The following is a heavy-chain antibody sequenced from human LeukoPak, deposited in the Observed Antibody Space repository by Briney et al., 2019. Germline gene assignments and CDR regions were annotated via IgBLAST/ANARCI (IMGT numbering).Heavy chain of an antibody. CDR1: GGTFINYA. J-gene: IGHJ5*02. D-gene: IGHD2-2*01. V-gene: IGHV1-69*01. Sequence: SVKVSFQASGGTFINYAISWVRQAPGQALEWMGGIIPIFGSANYAQKFQGRVTITSDESTSTAYLQVSKLRSNGAAVHFLARDGSADHIVVVHLGFDPWGQGTLVTVSS. CDR3: ARDGSADHIVVVHLGFDP. CDR2: IIPIFGSA.